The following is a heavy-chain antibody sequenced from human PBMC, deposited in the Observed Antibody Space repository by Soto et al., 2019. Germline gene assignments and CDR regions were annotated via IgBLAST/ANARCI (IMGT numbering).Heavy chain of an antibody. CDR1: GYTFTSYY. CDR2: MNPNSGNT. D-gene: IGHD1-7*01. V-gene: IGHV1-8*01. Sequence: ASVKVSCKASGYTFTSYYINWVLQATGQGLEWMGWMNPNSGNTGYAQKFQGRVTMTRNTSISTAYMELSSLRSEDTAVYYCARITGTTRGAFDIWGQGTMVTVSS. J-gene: IGHJ3*02. CDR3: ARITGTTRGAFDI.